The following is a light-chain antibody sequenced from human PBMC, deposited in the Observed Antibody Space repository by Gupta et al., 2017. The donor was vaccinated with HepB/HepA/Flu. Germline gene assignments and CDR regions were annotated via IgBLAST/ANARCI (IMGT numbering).Light chain of an antibody. Sequence: DIQMPQSPSSLSASVGDSVPNTCRERQSISSHLNWYQQTPGKAPKVLIYDASTLQSGVPSRFSGRGSGTDFTLTISSLHPEDVASYYCQQYYNSPHTFGRGTKLEIK. CDR1: QSISSH. CDR2: DAS. J-gene: IGKJ2*01. V-gene: IGKV1-39*01. CDR3: QQYYNSPHT.